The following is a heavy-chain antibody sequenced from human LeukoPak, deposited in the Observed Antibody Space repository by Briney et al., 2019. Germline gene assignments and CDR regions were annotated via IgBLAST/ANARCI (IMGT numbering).Heavy chain of an antibody. Sequence: SVKVSCTASGGTFSSYAISWVRQAPGQGLKWMGRIIPIFGIANYAQKFQGRVTITADKSTSTAYMELSSLRSEDTAVYYCAREGLTIFGVVAPYYFDYWGQGTLVTVSS. CDR3: AREGLTIFGVVAPYYFDY. CDR2: IIPIFGIA. J-gene: IGHJ4*02. CDR1: GGTFSSYA. V-gene: IGHV1-69*04. D-gene: IGHD3-3*01.